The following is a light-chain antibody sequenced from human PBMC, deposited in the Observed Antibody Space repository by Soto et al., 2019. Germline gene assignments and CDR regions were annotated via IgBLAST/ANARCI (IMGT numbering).Light chain of an antibody. CDR3: TSYTITSPYV. Sequence: QSVLTQPASMSGSPGQSITISCTGTSSDIGRYNFVSWYQHHPGKAPKLIIYEATKRPSGVSYRFSGSKSGNTASLTIPGLQAKDEADYYCTSYTITSPYVFGTGTKVTVL. J-gene: IGLJ1*01. V-gene: IGLV2-14*01. CDR2: EAT. CDR1: SSDIGRYNF.